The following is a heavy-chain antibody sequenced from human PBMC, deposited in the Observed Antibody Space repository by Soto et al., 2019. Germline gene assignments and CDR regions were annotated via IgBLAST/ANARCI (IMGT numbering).Heavy chain of an antibody. CDR2: ISPNSGGT. Sequence: QVQLVQSGAEVKKPGASVKVSCKASGYTFTGYYMHWVRQAPGQGLEWMGWISPNSGGTNYAQKFQGRVTITADASTSTVYMELSSLRSEDTAVYYCASDYAVADAYYYGMDVWGQGTTVTVSS. CDR1: GYTFTGYY. D-gene: IGHD6-19*01. J-gene: IGHJ6*02. CDR3: ASDYAVADAYYYGMDV. V-gene: IGHV1-2*02.